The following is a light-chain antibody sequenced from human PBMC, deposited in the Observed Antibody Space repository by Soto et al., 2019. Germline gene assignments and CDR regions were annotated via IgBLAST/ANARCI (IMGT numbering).Light chain of an antibody. J-gene: IGKJ2*01. V-gene: IGKV1-5*03. CDR2: KES. CDR3: QQYKSYPHT. CDR1: QSVSPW. Sequence: DIQMTQSPSTLSASVGDRVTITCWASQSVSPWLAWYQQKPGKAPKVLIYKESNLAGGVPSRFSGSASGTEFTLTISSLQPDDFATYYCQQYKSYPHTFGQETKVDIK.